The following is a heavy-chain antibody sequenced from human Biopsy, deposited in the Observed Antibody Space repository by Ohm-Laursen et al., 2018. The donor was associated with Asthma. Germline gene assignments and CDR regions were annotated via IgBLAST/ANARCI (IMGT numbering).Heavy chain of an antibody. V-gene: IGHV3-23*01. CDR3: AKDVFPGWELRRGPDY. Sequence: SLRLSCAASGFTFSNYGMHWVRQAPGKGLEWVSSISASGVRTFYADPVKGRFTISRDNSRNTLHLQMNSLRAEDTAVYYCAKDVFPGWELRRGPDYWGQGTLVTVSS. D-gene: IGHD1-26*01. J-gene: IGHJ4*02. CDR2: ISASGVRT. CDR1: GFTFSNYG.